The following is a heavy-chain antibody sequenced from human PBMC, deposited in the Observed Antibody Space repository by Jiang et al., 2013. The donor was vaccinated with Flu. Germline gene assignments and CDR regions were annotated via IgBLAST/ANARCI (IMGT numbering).Heavy chain of an antibody. Sequence: GFTFSSYSMNWVRQAPGKGLEWVSSISSSSSYIYYADSVKGRFTISRDNAKNSLYLQMNSLRAEDTAVYYCARDSISRIAAAGTGDDYWGQGTLVTVSS. CDR2: ISSSSSYI. D-gene: IGHD6-13*01. CDR1: GFTFSSYS. J-gene: IGHJ4*02. V-gene: IGHV3-21*01. CDR3: ARDSISRIAAAGTGDDY.